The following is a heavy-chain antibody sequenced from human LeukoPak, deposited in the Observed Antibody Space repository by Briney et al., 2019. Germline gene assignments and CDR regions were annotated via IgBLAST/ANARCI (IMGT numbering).Heavy chain of an antibody. D-gene: IGHD6-13*01. CDR1: GGSMSTSTYY. J-gene: IGHJ5*01. CDR2: IYYSGST. CDR3: VISSRLNRFDF. Sequence: PSETLSLTCAVSGGSMSTSTYYWGWIRQPPGKGLEWIGNIYYSGSTDSVTTYYNPSLKSRIIISVDTSKNQFSLKLSSVTAADTAIYYCVISSRLNRFDFWGQGTLGIVSS. V-gene: IGHV4-39*01.